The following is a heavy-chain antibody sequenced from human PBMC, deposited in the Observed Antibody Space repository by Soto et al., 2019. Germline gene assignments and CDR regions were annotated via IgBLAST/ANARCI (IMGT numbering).Heavy chain of an antibody. Sequence: QVQLLQSGAEVKKPGSSVKVSCKASGGTFSSYSINWVRQAPGQGLEWMGGIIPIFGTANYAQKVQGRVTLTADESTSTAHMELSSLRNEDTAVYYCARPFQTWPGGWYFDLWGRGTLVTVAS. CDR1: GGTFSSYS. D-gene: IGHD3-16*01. V-gene: IGHV1-69*01. J-gene: IGHJ2*01. CDR2: IIPIFGTA. CDR3: ARPFQTWPGGWYFDL.